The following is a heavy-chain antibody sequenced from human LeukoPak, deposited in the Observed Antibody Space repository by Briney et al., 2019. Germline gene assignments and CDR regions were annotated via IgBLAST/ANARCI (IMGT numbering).Heavy chain of an antibody. J-gene: IGHJ4*02. CDR1: GFIFNDYV. V-gene: IGHV3-74*01. CDR3: ARDLRGAPYRNFDY. Sequence: GGSLRLSCAASGFIFNDYVMHWVRQDPGRGLVWVARIHTDGSDTHYADSVKGRFRISRDNAKNTLFLQMSSLRAEDTAVYYCARDLRGAPYRNFDYWGQGALVTVSS. D-gene: IGHD4-11*01. CDR2: IHTDGSDT.